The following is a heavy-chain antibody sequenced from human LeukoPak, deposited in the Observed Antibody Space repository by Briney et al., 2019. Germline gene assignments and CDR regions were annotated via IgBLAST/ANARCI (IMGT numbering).Heavy chain of an antibody. Sequence: PGGSLRLSCAASGFTFSSYSMNWVRQAPGKGLEWVSYISSSSSTIYYADSVKGRFTISRDNAKNSLYLQMNSLRAEDTAVYYCARDFYGRSSVHFDYWGQGTLVTVSS. V-gene: IGHV3-48*01. CDR3: ARDFYGRSSVHFDY. CDR2: ISSSSSTI. D-gene: IGHD1-26*01. J-gene: IGHJ4*02. CDR1: GFTFSSYS.